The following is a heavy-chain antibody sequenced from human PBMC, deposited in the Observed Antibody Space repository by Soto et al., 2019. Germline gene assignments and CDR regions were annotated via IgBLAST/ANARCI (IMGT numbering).Heavy chain of an antibody. D-gene: IGHD6-13*01. CDR3: ARGLRWKAAAAGT. CDR2: INHSGST. J-gene: IGHJ5*02. V-gene: IGHV4-34*01. CDR1: GGSFSGYY. Sequence: SETLSLTCAVYGGSFSGYYWSWIRQPPGKGLEWIGEINHSGSTNYNPSLKSRVTISVDTSKNQFSLKLSSVTAADTVVYYCARGLRWKAAAAGTLGQGTLVTVSS.